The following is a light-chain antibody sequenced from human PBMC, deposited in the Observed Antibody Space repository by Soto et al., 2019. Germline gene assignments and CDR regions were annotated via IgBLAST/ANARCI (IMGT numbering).Light chain of an antibody. V-gene: IGKV3-15*01. CDR3: QQYNNWPQT. CDR1: QSVSSN. Sequence: EIVMTQSPATLSVSPGERATLSCRASQSVSSNLAWYQQKPGQAPRLLIYGASTRATGIPARFSGSGSGTEFTLTISSLQSEDVAVYYFQQYNNWPQTFGQWTKVEIK. CDR2: GAS. J-gene: IGKJ1*01.